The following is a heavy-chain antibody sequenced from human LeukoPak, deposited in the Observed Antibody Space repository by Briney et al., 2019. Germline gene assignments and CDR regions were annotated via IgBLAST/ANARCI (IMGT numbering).Heavy chain of an antibody. CDR1: GGSFSGYY. CDR2: INHSGST. CDR3: QQLFYDSSGYPFDY. J-gene: IGHJ4*02. D-gene: IGHD3-22*01. Sequence: SETLSLTCAVYGGSFSGYYWSWIRQPPGKGLEWIGEINHSGSTNYNPSLKSRVTISVDASKNQFSLKLSSVTAADTAVYYCQQLFYDSSGYPFDYWGQGTLVTDSS. V-gene: IGHV4-34*01.